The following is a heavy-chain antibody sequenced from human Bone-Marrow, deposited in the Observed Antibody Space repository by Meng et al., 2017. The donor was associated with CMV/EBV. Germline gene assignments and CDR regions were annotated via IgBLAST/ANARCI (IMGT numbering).Heavy chain of an antibody. CDR2: INPNSGGT. CDR1: GYTFTGYY. V-gene: IGHV1-2*02. J-gene: IGHJ4*02. Sequence: ASVKVSCKASGYTFTGYYMHWVRQAPGQGLEWMGWINPNSGGTNYAQKFQGRVTMTRDTSISTAYMELSRLRSDDTAVYYCARDGLGADGQPDYWGQGTLVTVSS. CDR3: ARDGLGADGQPDY. D-gene: IGHD1-26*01.